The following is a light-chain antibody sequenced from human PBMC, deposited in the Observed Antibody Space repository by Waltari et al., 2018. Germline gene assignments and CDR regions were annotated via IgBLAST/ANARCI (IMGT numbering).Light chain of an antibody. V-gene: IGLV3-19*01. J-gene: IGLJ3*02. CDR2: GKN. CDR3: NSRDSSGNHLV. CDR1: SLSSYY. Sequence: SSELTQDPAVSVALGQTVRITCQGDSLSSYYASWDQQKQGQAPVLVIYGKNNRPSGIPDRFSGSSSGNTASLTITGAQAEDEADYYCNSRDSSGNHLVFGGGTKLTVL.